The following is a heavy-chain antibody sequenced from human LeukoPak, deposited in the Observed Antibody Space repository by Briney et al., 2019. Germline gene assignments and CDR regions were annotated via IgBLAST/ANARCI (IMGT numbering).Heavy chain of an antibody. CDR1: GFTFDDYA. CDR2: ISWNSGSI. V-gene: IGHV3-9*01. CDR3: AKDSTSYCSGGSCSN. D-gene: IGHD2-15*01. J-gene: IGHJ4*02. Sequence: PGGSLRLSCAASGFTFDDYAMHWVRQAPGKSLEWVSGISWNSGSIGYADSVKGRFTISRDNAKNSLYLQMNSLRAEDTALYYCAKDSTSYCSGGSCSNWGQGTLVTVSS.